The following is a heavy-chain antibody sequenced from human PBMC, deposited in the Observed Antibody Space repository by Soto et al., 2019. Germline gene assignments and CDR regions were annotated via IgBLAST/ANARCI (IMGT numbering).Heavy chain of an antibody. D-gene: IGHD3-16*02. Sequence: GGSLRLSCAASGFTFSSYAMSWFLQAPGKGLEWVSAISGSGGSTYYADSVKGRFTISRDNSKNTLYLQMNSLRAEDTAVYYCAKNGYDYIWGSYRYHDYWGQGTLVTVSS. CDR2: ISGSGGST. CDR3: AKNGYDYIWGSYRYHDY. V-gene: IGHV3-23*01. J-gene: IGHJ4*02. CDR1: GFTFSSYA.